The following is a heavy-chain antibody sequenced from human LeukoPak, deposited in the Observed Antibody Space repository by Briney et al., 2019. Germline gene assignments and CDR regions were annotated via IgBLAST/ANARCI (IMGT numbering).Heavy chain of an antibody. CDR2: ISSSSSYI. CDR1: GFTFSSYS. J-gene: IGHJ4*02. V-gene: IGHV3-21*01. D-gene: IGHD3-22*01. Sequence: GGSLRLSCAASGFTFSSYSMNWVRQAPGKGLEWVSSISSSSSYIYYADSVKGRFTISRDNAKNSLYLQMNSLRAEDTAVYYCARARYYDSSGYYPVARWGQGTLVTVSS. CDR3: ARARYYDSSGYYPVAR.